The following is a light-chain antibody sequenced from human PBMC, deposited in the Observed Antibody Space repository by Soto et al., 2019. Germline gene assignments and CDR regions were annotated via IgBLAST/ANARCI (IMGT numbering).Light chain of an antibody. CDR2: AAS. CDR3: QQSYSTPAT. Sequence: DIQMTQSPSSLSASVGDRVTITCRASQSISSYLNWYQQKPGKAPKLLTYAASSLQSGVPSRFSGSGSGTDFTLTISSLQPEDFATYDCQQSYSTPATFGPGTKVDIK. CDR1: QSISSY. J-gene: IGKJ3*01. V-gene: IGKV1-39*01.